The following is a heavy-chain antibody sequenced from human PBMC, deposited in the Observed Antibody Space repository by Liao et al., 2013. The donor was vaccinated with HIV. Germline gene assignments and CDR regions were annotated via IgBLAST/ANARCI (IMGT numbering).Heavy chain of an antibody. Sequence: QVQLQESGPGLVKPSETLSLTCTVSGDSVRTDYWSWIRQAPGKGLEWIGYIYYRGSANYLPSLKSRVTISADRSRSQFSLKLSAVTAADTAVYYCARERGGSYFYDSSGYPHWHFDLWGRGTLVTVSS. J-gene: IGHJ2*01. D-gene: IGHD3-22*01. CDR1: GDSVRTDY. CDR3: ARERGGSYFYDSSGYPHWHFDL. V-gene: IGHV4-59*02. CDR2: IYYRGSA.